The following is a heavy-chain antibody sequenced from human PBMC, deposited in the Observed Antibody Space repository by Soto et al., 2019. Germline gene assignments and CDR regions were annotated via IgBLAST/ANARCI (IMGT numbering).Heavy chain of an antibody. Sequence: QVQLQESGPGLVKPSETLSLTCTVSGGSVSSGSYYWSWIRQPPGKGLEWIGYIYYSGSTNYNPSLKSRVTISADTSKNRFSLKLSSVTAADTAVYYCARGIAGWYQGRYYYGMDVWGQGTTVTVSS. V-gene: IGHV4-61*01. D-gene: IGHD6-19*01. CDR3: ARGIAGWYQGRYYYGMDV. J-gene: IGHJ6*02. CDR1: GGSVSSGSYY. CDR2: IYYSGST.